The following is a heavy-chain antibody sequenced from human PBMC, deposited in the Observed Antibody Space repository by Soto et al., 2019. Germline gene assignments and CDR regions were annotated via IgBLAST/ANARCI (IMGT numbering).Heavy chain of an antibody. CDR2: IIPIFGTA. Sequence: SVKPSCKDSRVTISSYAISWLRQAPRQGLEWMGGIIPIFGTANYAQKFQGRVTITADESTSTAYMELSSLRSEDTAVYYCASRTRIAAPVYYYGMDVWGQGTTVTVSS. J-gene: IGHJ6*02. CDR1: RVTISSYA. D-gene: IGHD6-13*01. V-gene: IGHV1-69*13. CDR3: ASRTRIAAPVYYYGMDV.